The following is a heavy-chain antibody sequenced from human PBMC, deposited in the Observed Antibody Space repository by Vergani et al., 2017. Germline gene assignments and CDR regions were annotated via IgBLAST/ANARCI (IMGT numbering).Heavy chain of an antibody. V-gene: IGHV1-69*08. CDR3: ARDLGNVPLDY. CDR1: GGTFSSYT. Sequence: QVQLVQSGAEVKKPGSSVKVSCKASGGTFSSYTISWVRQAPGQGLEWMGRIIPILGIANYAQQFQGRVTITADKSTSTAYMELSSLTSEDTAVYYCARDLGNVPLDYWGQGTLVTVSS. J-gene: IGHJ4*02. D-gene: IGHD1-26*01. CDR2: IIPILGIA.